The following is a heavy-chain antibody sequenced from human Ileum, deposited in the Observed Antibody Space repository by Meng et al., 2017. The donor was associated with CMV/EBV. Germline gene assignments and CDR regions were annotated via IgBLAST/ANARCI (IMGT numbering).Heavy chain of an antibody. Sequence: GGSLRLSCATSGLSFSSYGLHWVRQAPGKGLEWVAFIRFDGSDQYYADSVKGRFTISRDNSKNTLFLQMSGLRDEDTAVYYCASHTHYAGNPPGTHNCWGQGTLVTVSS. V-gene: IGHV3-30*02. CDR1: GLSFSSYG. CDR3: ASHTHYAGNPPGTHNC. D-gene: IGHD1-14*01. CDR2: IRFDGSDQ. J-gene: IGHJ4*02.